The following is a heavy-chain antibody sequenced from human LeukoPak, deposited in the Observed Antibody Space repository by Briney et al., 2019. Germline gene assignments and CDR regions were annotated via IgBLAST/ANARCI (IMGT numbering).Heavy chain of an antibody. Sequence: SETLSLTCAVYGGSFSGYYWSWIRQPPGKGLEWIGEINHSGSTNYNPSLKSRVPISVDTSKNQFSLKLSSVTAADTAVYYCARRSLGGYPFDYWGQGTLVTVSP. CDR1: GGSFSGYY. D-gene: IGHD1-26*01. CDR2: INHSGST. V-gene: IGHV4-34*01. J-gene: IGHJ4*02. CDR3: ARRSLGGYPFDY.